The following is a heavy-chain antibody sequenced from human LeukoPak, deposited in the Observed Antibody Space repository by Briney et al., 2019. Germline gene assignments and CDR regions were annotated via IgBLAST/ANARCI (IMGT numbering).Heavy chain of an antibody. V-gene: IGHV3-30*18. J-gene: IGHJ4*02. D-gene: IGHD6-19*01. CDR1: GFTFGSYG. CDR2: ISYDGSYK. CDR3: AKTYSSGWWDLDF. Sequence: GGSLRLSCADSGFTFGSYGMHWVRQAPGKGLEWVTAISYDGSYKYYADSVKDRFTISRDFSKNTLYLRMSSLRAEDTAVYYCAKTYSSGWWDLDFWGQGTLVSVSS.